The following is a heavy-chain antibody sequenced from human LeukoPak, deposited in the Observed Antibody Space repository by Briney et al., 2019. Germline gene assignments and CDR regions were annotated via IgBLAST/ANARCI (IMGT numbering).Heavy chain of an antibody. CDR2: IKEDGSER. D-gene: IGHD5-18*01. V-gene: IGHV3-7*01. CDR3: AKTARTWDY. Sequence: PGGSLRLSCAAPGFTFTNYWMTWVRQAPGKGLEWVANIKEDGSERHYVDSVKGRFTISRDNAKNSLYLQMNSLRAEDTAVYYCAKTARTWDYWGQGSLVTVSS. J-gene: IGHJ4*02. CDR1: GFTFTNYW.